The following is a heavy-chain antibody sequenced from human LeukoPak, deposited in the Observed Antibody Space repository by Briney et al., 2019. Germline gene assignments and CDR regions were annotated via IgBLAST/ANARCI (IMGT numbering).Heavy chain of an antibody. CDR3: ARVGVVDGGSVWDG. CDR1: EFTFRTHS. D-gene: IGHD1-26*01. J-gene: IGHJ4*02. V-gene: IGHV3-48*02. CDR2: ISSGGGAT. Sequence: PGGSLRLSCGASEFTFRTHSMIWARQTAGTGLEWFSYISSGGGATHYADSVKGRFSISRDNARNSLLLQMNRLTEEDTAAYYCARVGVVDGGSVWDGWGQRARVTVSS.